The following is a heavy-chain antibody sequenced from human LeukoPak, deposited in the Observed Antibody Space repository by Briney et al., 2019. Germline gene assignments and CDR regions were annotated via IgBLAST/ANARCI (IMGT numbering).Heavy chain of an antibody. J-gene: IGHJ4*02. V-gene: IGHV3-21*01. CDR3: ARVPPYSGSYSDS. CDR2: ISSSSGYI. D-gene: IGHD1-26*01. Sequence: GGSLRLSCAACGFTFSSYSMNWVRQAPGKGLEWVSSISSSSGYIYYADSVKGRFTISRDNAKNSLYLQMNSLRAEDTAVYYCARVPPYSGSYSDSWGQGTLVTVSS. CDR1: GFTFSSYS.